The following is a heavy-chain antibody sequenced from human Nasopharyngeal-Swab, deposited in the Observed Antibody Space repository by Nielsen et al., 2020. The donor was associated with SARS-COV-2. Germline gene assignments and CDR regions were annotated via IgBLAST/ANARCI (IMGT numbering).Heavy chain of an antibody. J-gene: IGHJ4*02. CDR3: TTASIWQLADY. D-gene: IGHD6-6*01. V-gene: IGHV3-15*01. CDR2: IKSKTDGGTT. CDR1: GFTFRNAW. Sequence: EGSLRLSCAASGFTFRNAWMSWVRQAPGKGLEWVGRIKSKTDGGTTDYAAPVKGRFTISRDDSKNTVYLQMNSLKIEDTAVYYCTTASIWQLADYWGQGTLVTVSS.